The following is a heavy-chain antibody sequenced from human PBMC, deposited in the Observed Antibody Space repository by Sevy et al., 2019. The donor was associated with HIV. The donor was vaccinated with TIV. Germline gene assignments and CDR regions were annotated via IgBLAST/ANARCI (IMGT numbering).Heavy chain of an antibody. CDR1: GFTFNSYS. D-gene: IGHD6-25*01. CDR2: ISFDGNNR. V-gene: IGHV3-30-3*01. CDR3: AKGTVAAPVGNYFDH. J-gene: IGHJ4*01. Sequence: GGSLRLSCAASGFTFNSYSMHWIRQAPGKGLEWVATISFDGNNRHYADSVKGRFTISRDNSKNTLYLQMKNLRADDTAVYYCAKGTVAAPVGNYFDHWGHGALVTVSS.